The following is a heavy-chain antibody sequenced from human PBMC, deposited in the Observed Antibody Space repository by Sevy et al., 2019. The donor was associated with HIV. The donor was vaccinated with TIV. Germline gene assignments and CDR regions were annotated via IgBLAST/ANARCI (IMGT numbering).Heavy chain of an antibody. D-gene: IGHD5-18*01. CDR2: IVNDPDGGTT. Sequence: GGSLRLSCVASGFTFRNAWMTWVRQVPGKGLEWVGRIVNDPDGGTTDYAAPVKGRFIISEDDSKNTLYLQMNSLKTEDTAVYYCSTDIVVQSGYSYDFSRINPDFSHNSGADVWGQGTTVTVSS. V-gene: IGHV3-15*04. J-gene: IGHJ6*02. CDR1: GFTFRNAW. CDR3: STDIVVQSGYSYDFSRINPDFSHNSGADV.